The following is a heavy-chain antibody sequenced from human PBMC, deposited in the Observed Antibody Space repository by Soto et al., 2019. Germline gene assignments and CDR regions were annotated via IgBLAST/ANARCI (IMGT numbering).Heavy chain of an antibody. CDR1: GYAFTTYG. Sequence: QVHLVQSGAEVKKPGASVKVSCQGSGYAFTTYGITWVRQAPGQGLEWMGWISAHHGNTNYAQKLQGRVNVTRDTSTSTAYMELRSLRYDDTAVYYCARGRYGDYWGQGALVTVSS. V-gene: IGHV1-18*01. CDR2: ISAHHGNT. D-gene: IGHD1-1*01. J-gene: IGHJ4*02. CDR3: ARGRYGDY.